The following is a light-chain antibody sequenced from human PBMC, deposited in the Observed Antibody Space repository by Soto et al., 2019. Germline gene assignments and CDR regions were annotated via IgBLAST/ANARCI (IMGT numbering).Light chain of an antibody. Sequence: IPLPKSPSTLSASVGDTVTVTCLASQSVSGWLAWYQQKPGEAPKLLIYDASALPRGVPSRFSGSGSGTKFTLTIASLQPDDFATYYCQQYETFSGTFGPRTKVDTK. J-gene: IGKJ1*01. CDR3: QQYETFSGT. CDR1: QSVSGW. V-gene: IGKV1-5*01. CDR2: DAS.